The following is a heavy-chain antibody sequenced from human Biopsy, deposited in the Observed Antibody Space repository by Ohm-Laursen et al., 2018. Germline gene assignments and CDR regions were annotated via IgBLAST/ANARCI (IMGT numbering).Heavy chain of an antibody. CDR2: IIPILGTV. J-gene: IGHJ6*02. V-gene: IGHV1-69*04. CDR1: GDTFTTSA. CDR3: LSGNIGGVGLDV. Sequence: SSVKVSCKASGDTFTTSAISWVRQVPGQGLDWMGRIIPILGTVDYGQNFQGRVTIRADTSTTFLELTSLRYDDTAVYYCLSGNIGGVGLDVWGLGTTVTVSS. D-gene: IGHD3-10*01.